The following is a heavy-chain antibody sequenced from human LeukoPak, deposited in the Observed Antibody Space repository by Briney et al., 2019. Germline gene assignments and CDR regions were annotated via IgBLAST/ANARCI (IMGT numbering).Heavy chain of an antibody. V-gene: IGHV4-59*01. CDR2: IYYSGST. D-gene: IGHD6-19*01. Sequence: SETLSLTCTVSGGSISSYYWSRIRQPPGKGLEWIGYIYYSGSTNYNPSLKSRVTISVDTSKNQFSLKLSSVTAADTAVYYCARDRAEGAFDIWGQGTMVTVSS. CDR1: GGSISSYY. J-gene: IGHJ3*02. CDR3: ARDRAEGAFDI.